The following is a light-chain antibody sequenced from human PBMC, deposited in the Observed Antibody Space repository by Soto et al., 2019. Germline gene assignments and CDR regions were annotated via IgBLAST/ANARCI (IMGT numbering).Light chain of an antibody. Sequence: EIFLTQSPSTLSLSPAVTATLSRQVSQNLGRGYLAGYQQKPGQAPRILIYAASSRATGIPDRFSGSGSGTDFSLTISRLEPEDFAVYYCQQYDTSPRTFGQGTKVDIK. V-gene: IGKV3-20*01. CDR3: QQYDTSPRT. CDR2: AAS. CDR1: QNLGRGY. J-gene: IGKJ1*01.